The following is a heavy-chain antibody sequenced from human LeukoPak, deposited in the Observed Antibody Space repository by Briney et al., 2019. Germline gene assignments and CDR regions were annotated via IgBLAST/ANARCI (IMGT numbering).Heavy chain of an antibody. CDR3: ARDKVSSGYLTYYFDY. CDR1: GFTFSSYT. V-gene: IGHV3-30-3*01. Sequence: GGSLRLSCTASGFTFSSYTMTWVRQAPGKGLEWVAVISYDGSSKYYADSVKGRFTISRDNSKNTLYLQMNSLRAEDTAVYYCARDKVSSGYLTYYFDYWGQGTLVTVSS. D-gene: IGHD3-22*01. CDR2: ISYDGSSK. J-gene: IGHJ4*02.